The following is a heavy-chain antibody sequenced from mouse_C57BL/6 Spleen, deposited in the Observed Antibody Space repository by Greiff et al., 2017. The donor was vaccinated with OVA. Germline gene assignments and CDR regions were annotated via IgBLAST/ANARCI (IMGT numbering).Heavy chain of an antibody. J-gene: IGHJ4*01. CDR2: IDPEDGET. CDR3: ARRGNAMDY. CDR1: GFNITDYY. Sequence: EVKLQQSGAELVKPGASVKLSCTASGFNITDYYMHWVKQRTEQGLEWIGRIDPEDGETKYAPKFQGKATITADTSSNTAYLQLRSLTSEDTAVYYCARRGNAMDYWGQGTSVTVSS. D-gene: IGHD1-1*01. V-gene: IGHV14-2*01.